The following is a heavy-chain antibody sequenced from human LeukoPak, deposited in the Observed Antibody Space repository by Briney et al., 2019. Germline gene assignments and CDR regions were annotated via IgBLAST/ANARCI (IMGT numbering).Heavy chain of an antibody. Sequence: GGSLRLSCAASGFTFSSYSMNWVRQAPGKGLEWVSSISSSSSYIYYADSVKGRFTISRDNAKNSLYLQMNSLRAEDTAVYYCARDFFHSSESHPFDYWGQGTLVTVSS. J-gene: IGHJ4*02. CDR3: ARDFFHSSESHPFDY. D-gene: IGHD3-22*01. V-gene: IGHV3-21*01. CDR1: GFTFSSYS. CDR2: ISSSSSYI.